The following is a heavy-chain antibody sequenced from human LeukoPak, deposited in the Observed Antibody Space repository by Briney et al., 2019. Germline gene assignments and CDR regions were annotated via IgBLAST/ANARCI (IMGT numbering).Heavy chain of an antibody. CDR1: GGSIVGRSHY. J-gene: IGHJ5*02. Sequence: PSETLSLTCTVSGGSIVGRSHYWGWIRQPPGKGLEWIGYIYTSGSTNYNPSLKSRVTISVDTSKNQFSLKLSSVTAADTAVYYCARQGANYGGNWFDPWGQGTLVTVSS. V-gene: IGHV4-4*09. CDR3: ARQGANYGGNWFDP. D-gene: IGHD4-23*01. CDR2: IYTSGST.